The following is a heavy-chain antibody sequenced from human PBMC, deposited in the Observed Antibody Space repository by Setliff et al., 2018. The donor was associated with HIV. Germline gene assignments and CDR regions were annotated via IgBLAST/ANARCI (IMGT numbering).Heavy chain of an antibody. Sequence: SETLSLTCAVYGETFNDYFWTWIRQSPGKGLEWIGELNHSGDINQNPSLKSGFTLSVDTSKNQFSLRLTSVTAADTAVYYCARHDCSGTSCYKDYYYYMDVWGKGTTVTVSS. CDR1: GETFNDYF. V-gene: IGHV4-34*01. D-gene: IGHD2-2*02. CDR3: ARHDCSGTSCYKDYYYYMDV. CDR2: LNHSGDI. J-gene: IGHJ6*03.